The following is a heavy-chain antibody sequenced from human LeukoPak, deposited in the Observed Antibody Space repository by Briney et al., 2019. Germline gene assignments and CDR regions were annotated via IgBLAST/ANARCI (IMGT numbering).Heavy chain of an antibody. CDR3: ARDWNGDYLDY. Sequence: GGSLRLSCAASGFTFSEFWMSWVRQAPGKGLEWVANIKQDGSEKYYVGSVKGRFTISRDNAKNSLYLQMNSLRAEDTAVYYCARDWNGDYLDYWGQGTLVTVSS. CDR2: IKQDGSEK. V-gene: IGHV3-7*01. D-gene: IGHD1-1*01. CDR1: GFTFSEFW. J-gene: IGHJ4*02.